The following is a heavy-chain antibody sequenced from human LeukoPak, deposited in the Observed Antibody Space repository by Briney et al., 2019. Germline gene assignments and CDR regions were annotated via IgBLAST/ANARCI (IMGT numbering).Heavy chain of an antibody. J-gene: IGHJ6*02. D-gene: IGHD1-26*01. CDR3: ARAQWELRYYYYGMDV. V-gene: IGHV3-21*04. CDR1: GFTFSSYS. Sequence: PGGSLRLSCAASGFTFSSYSMNWVRQAPGKGLEWVSSISFSNSYIYYADSVKGRFTISRDNAKNSLYLQMNSLRAEDTAVYYCARAQWELRYYYYGMDVWGQGTTVTVSS. CDR2: ISFSNSYI.